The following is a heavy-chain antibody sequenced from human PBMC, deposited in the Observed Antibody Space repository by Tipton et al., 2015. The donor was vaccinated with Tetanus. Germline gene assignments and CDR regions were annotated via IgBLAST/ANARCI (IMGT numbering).Heavy chain of an antibody. CDR3: ARVHVGLTEPCDY. D-gene: IGHD3-9*01. CDR1: GFTFSTYN. J-gene: IGHJ4*02. V-gene: IGHV3-21*01. Sequence: GSLRLSCAASGFTFSTYNFHWVRQAPGKGLEWVSSISPRATYRYYADSVKGRFTISRDDAKNSLFLQMNSLRVEDTAVYFCARVHVGLTEPCDYWGQGILVTVSS. CDR2: ISPRATYR.